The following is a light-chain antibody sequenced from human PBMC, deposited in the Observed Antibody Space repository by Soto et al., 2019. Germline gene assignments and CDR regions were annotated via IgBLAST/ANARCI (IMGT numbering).Light chain of an antibody. CDR2: DAS. Sequence: EIVLTQSPATLSLSPGERATLSCRASQSVSSYLAWYQQKPGQAPRLLIYDASNRATGIPARFSGSGSGTGFTLTISSLEPEDFEVYYCQQRSNWWTFGQGTKVEIK. V-gene: IGKV3-11*01. CDR3: QQRSNWWT. CDR1: QSVSSY. J-gene: IGKJ1*01.